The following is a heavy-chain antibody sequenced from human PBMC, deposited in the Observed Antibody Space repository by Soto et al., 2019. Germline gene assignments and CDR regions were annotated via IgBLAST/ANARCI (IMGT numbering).Heavy chain of an antibody. CDR1: GFTFSNYA. CDR2: ISGSSGTT. CDR3: AKDSYGSGIHFYYYYYMDV. J-gene: IGHJ6*03. Sequence: EVQLLESGGGLVQPGGSLRLSCAASGFTFSNYAVSWVRQAPGKGLEWVSGISGSSGTTYYADSVKGRFTISRDNSKNTLFLQMNSLRAEDTAVYYCAKDSYGSGIHFYYYYYMDVWGKGTTVTVSS. V-gene: IGHV3-23*01. D-gene: IGHD3-10*01.